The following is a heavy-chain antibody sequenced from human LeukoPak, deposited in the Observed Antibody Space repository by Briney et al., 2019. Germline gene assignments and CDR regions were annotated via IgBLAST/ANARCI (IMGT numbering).Heavy chain of an antibody. CDR2: ICPDETGI. CDR3: GRDFRSADY. CDR1: GFIFSLYC. J-gene: IGHJ4*02. V-gene: IGHV3-74*01. Sequence: GGSLRLSCAASGFIFSLYCMHWVRQAPGKGPMWVSRICPDETGIGYADSVKARFTTSRDNAKNTVYLQMNGLREEDTAVYYCGRDFRSADYWGQGTLVTVSS.